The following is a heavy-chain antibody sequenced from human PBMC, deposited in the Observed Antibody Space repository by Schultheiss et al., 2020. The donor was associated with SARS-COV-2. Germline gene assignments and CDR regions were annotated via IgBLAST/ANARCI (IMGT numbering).Heavy chain of an antibody. Sequence: GGSLRLSCAASGFTFSSYWMSWVRQAPGKGLEWVANIKQDGSEKYYADSVKGRFTISRDNSKNMLYLQMNSPRTEDTAVYYCAKTGGYSGYDSADYYFDYCGQGTLVTVSS. CDR2: IKQDGSEK. D-gene: IGHD5-12*01. CDR3: AKTGGYSGYDSADYYFDY. V-gene: IGHV3-7*01. J-gene: IGHJ4*02. CDR1: GFTFSSYW.